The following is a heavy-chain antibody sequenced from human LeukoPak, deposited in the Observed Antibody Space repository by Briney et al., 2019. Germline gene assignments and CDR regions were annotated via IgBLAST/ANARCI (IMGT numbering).Heavy chain of an antibody. D-gene: IGHD6-19*01. CDR2: ISYDGSNK. Sequence: QPGRSLRLSCAASGFTFSSYAMHWVRQAPGKGLEWVAVISYDGSNKYYADSVKGRFTISRDNSKNTLYLQMNSLRAEDTAVYYCARVGPHGAQWLAHLSPFDYWGQGTLVTVSS. CDR1: GFTFSSYA. CDR3: ARVGPHGAQWLAHLSPFDY. J-gene: IGHJ4*02. V-gene: IGHV3-30-3*01.